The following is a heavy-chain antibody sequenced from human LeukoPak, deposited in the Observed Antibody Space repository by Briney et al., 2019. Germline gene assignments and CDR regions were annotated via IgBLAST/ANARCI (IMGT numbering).Heavy chain of an antibody. CDR2: IYYSGST. CDR1: GGSISSYY. Sequence: SETLSLTCTVSGGSISSYYWSWIRQPPGKGLEWIGYIYYSGSTNYNPSLKSRVTISVDTSKNQFSLKLSSVTAADTAVYYCARLSYYYDSSGYSQALDYWGQGTLVTVSS. V-gene: IGHV4-59*08. CDR3: ARLSYYYDSSGYSQALDY. D-gene: IGHD3-22*01. J-gene: IGHJ4*02.